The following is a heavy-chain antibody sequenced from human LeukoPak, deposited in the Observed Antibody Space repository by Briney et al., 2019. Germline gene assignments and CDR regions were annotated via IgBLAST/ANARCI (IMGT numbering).Heavy chain of an antibody. Sequence: ASVKVSCKAFGYSFIGYYIHWVRQAPGQGLEWMGWINPNSGGANYAQKFQGRVTMTGDTSISTVYMELTRLRSDDTAMYYCAKSTNWGSISDGFDIWGQGTMVTVAS. CDR1: GYSFIGYY. CDR2: INPNSGGA. J-gene: IGHJ3*02. V-gene: IGHV1-2*02. D-gene: IGHD7-27*01. CDR3: AKSTNWGSISDGFDI.